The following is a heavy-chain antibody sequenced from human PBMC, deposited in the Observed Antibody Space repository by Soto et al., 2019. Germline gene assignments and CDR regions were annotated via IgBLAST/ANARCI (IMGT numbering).Heavy chain of an antibody. V-gene: IGHV3-30-3*01. CDR1: GFTFSSYA. Sequence: QVQLVESGGGVVQPGRSLRLSCAASGFTFSSYAMHWVRQAPGKGLEWVAVISYDGSNKYYADSVKGRFTISRDNXKNTLYLQMHSLRAEDTAVYYCARDSHYYGSGFDPWGQGTLVTVSS. D-gene: IGHD3-10*01. CDR2: ISYDGSNK. CDR3: ARDSHYYGSGFDP. J-gene: IGHJ5*02.